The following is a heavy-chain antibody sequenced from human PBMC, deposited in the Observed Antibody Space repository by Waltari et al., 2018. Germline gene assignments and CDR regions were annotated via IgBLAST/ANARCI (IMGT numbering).Heavy chain of an antibody. CDR3: ARVGAIAAAGILDY. Sequence: EVQLVESGGGLVKPGGSLRLSCAASGFTFSSYSMNWVRQAPGKGLEWVASISSSSSYIYYADSVKGRFTISRDNAKNSLYLQMNSLRAEDTAVYYCARVGAIAAAGILDYWGQGTLVTVSS. CDR1: GFTFSSYS. V-gene: IGHV3-21*01. CDR2: ISSSSSYI. D-gene: IGHD6-13*01. J-gene: IGHJ4*02.